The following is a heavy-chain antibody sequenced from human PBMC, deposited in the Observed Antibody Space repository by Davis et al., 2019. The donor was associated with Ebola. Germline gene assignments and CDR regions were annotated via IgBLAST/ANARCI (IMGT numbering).Heavy chain of an antibody. V-gene: IGHV3-48*02. J-gene: IGHJ4*02. CDR1: EFTFSHYG. CDR3: ARGGCGNGVCTRDFDY. Sequence: GVLKISCAASEFTFSHYGMNWVRQAPGKGLEWVSYSSTTISTTYYADSVKGRFTMSRDNGKNSVYLQMSSLRDEDTAVYYCARGGCGNGVCTRDFDYWGQGTLVTVSS. CDR2: SSTTISTT. D-gene: IGHD2-8*01.